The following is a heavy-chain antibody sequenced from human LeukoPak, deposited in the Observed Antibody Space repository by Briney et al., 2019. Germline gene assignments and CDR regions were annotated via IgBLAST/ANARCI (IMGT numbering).Heavy chain of an antibody. CDR3: ASPYVGYDILTGYYAGPWYFQH. V-gene: IGHV4-39*01. D-gene: IGHD3-9*01. CDR1: GGSISSSSYY. J-gene: IGHJ1*01. Sequence: SETLSLTCTVSGGSISSSSYYWGWIRQPPGKGLEWIGSIYYSGSTYYNPSLKSRVTISVDTSKNQFSLKLSSVTAADTAVYYCASPYVGYDILTGYYAGPWYFQHWGQGTLVTVSS. CDR2: IYYSGST.